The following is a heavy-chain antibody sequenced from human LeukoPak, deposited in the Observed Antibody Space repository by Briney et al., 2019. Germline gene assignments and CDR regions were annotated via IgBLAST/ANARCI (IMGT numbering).Heavy chain of an antibody. CDR1: GFTFSSYW. CDR2: IKQDGSEK. V-gene: IGHV3-7*01. D-gene: IGHD6-6*01. CDR3: ATRGIAARPWAFDI. J-gene: IGHJ3*02. Sequence: GGSLRLSCAASGFTFSSYWMSWVRQAPGKGLEWVANIKQDGSEKYYVDSVKGRFTISRDNAKNSLYLQMNSLRAEDTAVYYCATRGIAARPWAFDIWGQGTMVTVSS.